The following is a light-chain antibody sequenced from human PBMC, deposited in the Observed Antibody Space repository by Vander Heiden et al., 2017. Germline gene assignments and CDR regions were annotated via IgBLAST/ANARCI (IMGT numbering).Light chain of an antibody. Sequence: EIVFTQSPGTLSLSPGERATLSCRASQCVSSSYLAWYQHKPGQAPRLLIYGASTRATGIPDRFSGSGSGTDFTLTISRLEPEDFAVYFCQQYGGSPYTFGQGTKLEIK. CDR2: GAS. J-gene: IGKJ2*01. CDR1: QCVSSSY. CDR3: QQYGGSPYT. V-gene: IGKV3-20*01.